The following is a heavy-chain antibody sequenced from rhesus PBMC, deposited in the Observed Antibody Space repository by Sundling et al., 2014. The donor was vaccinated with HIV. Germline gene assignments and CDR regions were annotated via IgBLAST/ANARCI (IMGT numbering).Heavy chain of an antibody. CDR2: IYGGGGSD. J-gene: IGHJ4*01. Sequence: QVQLQESGPGLVKPSETLSLTCAVSGDSISSGYYWNWIRQQPGKGLEWIGSIYGGGGSDYLNPSFKSRVSISKDTPKNQFSLKLISVTAADTAVYYCVRDQATVLDYWGQGVLVTVSS. CDR3: VRDQATVLDY. V-gene: IGHV4S9*01. D-gene: IGHD5-36*01. CDR1: GDSISSGYY.